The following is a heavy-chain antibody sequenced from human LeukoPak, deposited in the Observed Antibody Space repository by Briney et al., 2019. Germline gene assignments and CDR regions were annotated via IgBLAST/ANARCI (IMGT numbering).Heavy chain of an antibody. D-gene: IGHD1-20*01. J-gene: IGHJ6*03. V-gene: IGHV4-61*02. CDR2: IYTSGST. CDR3: ARAECNNWSFCYMDV. CDR1: GGSISSDTYY. Sequence: SETLSLTCTVSGGSISSDTYYWSWIRQPAGKGLEWIGRIYTSGSTNNNPSLKSRVTISVDRSKNQFSLNLSSVTAADTAVYYCARAECNNWSFCYMDVWGKGTTVTVSS.